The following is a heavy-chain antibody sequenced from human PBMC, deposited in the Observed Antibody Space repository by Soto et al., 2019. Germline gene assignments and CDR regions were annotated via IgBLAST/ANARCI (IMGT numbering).Heavy chain of an antibody. CDR1: GGSISSGGYY. J-gene: IGHJ5*02. CDR3: ARDQGGVGNWFDP. D-gene: IGHD2-8*01. V-gene: IGHV4-31*03. CDR2: IYYSGST. Sequence: QVQLQESGPGLVKPSQTLSLTCTVSGGSISSGGYYWSWIRPHPGKGLEWIGYIYYSGSTYYNPSLKSRVTISVDTSKNQFSLKLSSVTSADTAVYYCARDQGGVGNWFDPWGQGTLVTVSS.